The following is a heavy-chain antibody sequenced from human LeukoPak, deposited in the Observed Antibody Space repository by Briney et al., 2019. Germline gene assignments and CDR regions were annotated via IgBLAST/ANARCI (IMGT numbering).Heavy chain of an antibody. D-gene: IGHD3-10*01. Sequence: PSETLSLTCTVSGGSISSYYWSWIRQPPGRGLEWIGYIYYSGSTNYDPSLKSRVTISVDTSKNQFSLKLSSVTAADTAVYYCARDQGYGSGSYDWFDPWGQGTLVTVSS. V-gene: IGHV4-59*01. CDR2: IYYSGST. CDR1: GGSISSYY. J-gene: IGHJ5*02. CDR3: ARDQGYGSGSYDWFDP.